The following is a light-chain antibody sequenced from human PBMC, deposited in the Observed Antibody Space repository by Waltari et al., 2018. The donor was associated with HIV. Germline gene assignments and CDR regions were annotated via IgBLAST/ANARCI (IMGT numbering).Light chain of an antibody. CDR1: ISNIGSNT. J-gene: IGLJ3*02. Sequence: QSVLTQPPSASGTPGQRVTISCSGSISNIGSNTVNWYQHLPGTAPKLLIYRNDQRPSGVPDRISASKSGTSASRGISGLQSEDEADYYCAAWDDSANGPVFGGGTKLSVL. V-gene: IGLV1-44*01. CDR3: AAWDDSANGPV. CDR2: RND.